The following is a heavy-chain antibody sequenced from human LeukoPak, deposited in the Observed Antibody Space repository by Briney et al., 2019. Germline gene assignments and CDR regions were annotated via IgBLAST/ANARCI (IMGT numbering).Heavy chain of an antibody. Sequence: PGGSLRLSCAASGFTFSSYWMNWVRQAPGKGLEWVANIKQDGSEKYYVDSVKGRFTISRDNAKNSLYLQMNSLRAEDTAVYYCARQGYSSGWFPLQAYWYFDLWGRGTLVTVSS. CDR2: IKQDGSEK. CDR3: ARQGYSSGWFPLQAYWYFDL. V-gene: IGHV3-7*01. CDR1: GFTFSSYW. J-gene: IGHJ2*01. D-gene: IGHD6-19*01.